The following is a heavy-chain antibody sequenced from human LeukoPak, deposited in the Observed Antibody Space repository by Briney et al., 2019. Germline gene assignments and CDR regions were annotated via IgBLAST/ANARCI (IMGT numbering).Heavy chain of an antibody. CDR3: ARANFLYCSSSTCLFDY. J-gene: IGHJ4*02. CDR1: GYTFTEYY. CDR2: INPNDGDT. D-gene: IGHD2-2*01. V-gene: IGHV1-2*02. Sequence: ASVKVSCKASGYTFTEYYMHWVRQPPGQGFEWMGWINPNDGDTNYAQKFQGRVTMTRDTSISTAHMEVSRLRSDDTAVYYCARANFLYCSSSTCLFDYWGQGTLVTVSS.